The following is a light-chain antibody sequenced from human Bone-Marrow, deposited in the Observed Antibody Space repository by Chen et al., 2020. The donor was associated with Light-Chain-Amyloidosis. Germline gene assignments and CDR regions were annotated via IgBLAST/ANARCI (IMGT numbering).Light chain of an antibody. Sequence: QSARTQPASVSGSPGQSITIPCTGTSSDVGGYNYVSWYQQHPGKAPKLMIYDVSNRPSGVSNRFSGSKSGNTASLTISGLQAEDEADYYCSSYTSSSTYVFGTGTKVTVL. CDR3: SSYTSSSTYV. J-gene: IGLJ1*01. CDR2: DVS. CDR1: SSDVGGYNY. V-gene: IGLV2-14*01.